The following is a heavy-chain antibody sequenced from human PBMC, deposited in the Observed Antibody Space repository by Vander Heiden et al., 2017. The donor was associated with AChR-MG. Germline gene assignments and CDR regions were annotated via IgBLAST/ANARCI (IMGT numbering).Heavy chain of an antibody. CDR3: AKDRRAYYYGSGIRFDP. Sequence: EVQLVESGGGLVQPGRSLRLSCAASGFPFDDYAMHWVRQAPGKGLEWVSGISWNSGSIGYADSVKGRFTISRDNAKNSLYLQMNSLRAEDTALYYCAKDRRAYYYGSGIRFDPWGQGTLVTVSS. CDR2: ISWNSGSI. CDR1: GFPFDDYA. D-gene: IGHD3-10*01. J-gene: IGHJ5*02. V-gene: IGHV3-9*01.